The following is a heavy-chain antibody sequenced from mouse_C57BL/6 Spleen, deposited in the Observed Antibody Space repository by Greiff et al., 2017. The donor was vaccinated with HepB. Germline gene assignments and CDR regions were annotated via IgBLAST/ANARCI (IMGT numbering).Heavy chain of an antibody. J-gene: IGHJ2*01. CDR1: GYAFTNYL. CDR2: INPGSGGT. V-gene: IGHV1-54*01. D-gene: IGHD2-1*01. Sequence: QVQLQQSGAELVRPGTSVKVSCKASGYAFTNYLIEWVKQRPGQGLEWIGVINPGSGGTNYNEKFKGKATLTADKSSSTAYMQLSSLTSEDSAVYFCARGVTGDYWGQGTTLTVSS. CDR3: ARGVTGDY.